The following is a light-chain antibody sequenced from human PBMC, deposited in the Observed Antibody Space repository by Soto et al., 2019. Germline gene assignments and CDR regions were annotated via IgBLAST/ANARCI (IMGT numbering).Light chain of an antibody. J-gene: IGLJ1*01. CDR2: EVS. CDR3: SSYTTSTTYV. Sequence: QSALTQPSSVCGSPGQSITISCTGTISDVGGYNYVSWYQQHPGKAPKLMIYEVSYRPSGVSHRFSGSKSGNTASVTISGLQAEDEADYYCSSYTTSTTYVFGTGTKVTV. V-gene: IGLV2-14*01. CDR1: ISDVGGYNY.